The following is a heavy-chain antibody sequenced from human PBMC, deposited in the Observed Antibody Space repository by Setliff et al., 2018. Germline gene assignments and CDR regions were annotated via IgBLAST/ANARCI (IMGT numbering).Heavy chain of an antibody. CDR2: TIPIFGTT. J-gene: IGHJ6*03. D-gene: IGHD1-1*01. CDR3: AREGVETRSSTDYRYYMDV. V-gene: IGHV1-69*05. CDR1: GYTFTSSG. Sequence: ASVKVSCKASGYTFTSSGISWVRQAPGQGLEWMGGTIPIFGTTNCAQRFQGRVTIITDVSTSTAYMELSSLRSEDTAMYYCAREGVETRSSTDYRYYMDVWGKGTKVTVSS.